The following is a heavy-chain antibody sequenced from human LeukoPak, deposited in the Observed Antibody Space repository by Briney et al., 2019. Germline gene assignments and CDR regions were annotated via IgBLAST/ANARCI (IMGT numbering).Heavy chain of an antibody. J-gene: IGHJ6*02. CDR3: AREDPQTTVPEGMDV. CDR1: GGTFSSYA. CDR2: IIPIFGTA. Sequence: GASVKVSCKASGGTFSSYAISWVRQAPGQGLEWMGGIIPIFGTANYAQKFQGRVTITPDESTSTAYMELSSLRSEDTAVYYCAREDPQTTVPEGMDVWGQGTTVTVSS. D-gene: IGHD4-17*01. V-gene: IGHV1-69*13.